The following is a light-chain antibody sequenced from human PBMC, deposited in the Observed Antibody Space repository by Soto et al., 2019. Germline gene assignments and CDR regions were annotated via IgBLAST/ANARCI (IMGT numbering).Light chain of an antibody. Sequence: EIVLTQSPGTLSLSPGERATLSCRASESVGGTFLAWYQRKPGQALRLLIYGASRRDIGIPDRFSGSGSGTDFTLTISRLEPEDSAVYYCQQYGSSPLTFGQGTKLEIK. V-gene: IGKV3-20*01. J-gene: IGKJ1*01. CDR1: ESVGGTF. CDR3: QQYGSSPLT. CDR2: GAS.